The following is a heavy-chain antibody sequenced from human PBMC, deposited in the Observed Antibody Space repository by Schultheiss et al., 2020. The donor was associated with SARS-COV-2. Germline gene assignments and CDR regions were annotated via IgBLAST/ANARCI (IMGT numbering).Heavy chain of an antibody. J-gene: IGHJ5*02. CDR2: IYYSGST. D-gene: IGHD3-10*01. CDR3: ARGRVRGVIFNWFDP. CDR1: GASITFSS. V-gene: IGHV4-59*12. Sequence: SQTLSLTCTISGASITFSSWSWIRQPPGKGLEWIGYIYYSGSTYYNPSLKSRVTISVDTSKNQFSLKLSSVTAADTAVYYCARGRVRGVIFNWFDPWGQGTLVTVS.